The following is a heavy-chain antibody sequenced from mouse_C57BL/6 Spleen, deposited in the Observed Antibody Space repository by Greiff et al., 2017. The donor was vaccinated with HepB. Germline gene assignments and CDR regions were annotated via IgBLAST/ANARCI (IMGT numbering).Heavy chain of an antibody. Sequence: VKLMESGPGLVQPSQSLSITCTVSGFSLTSYGVHWVRQSPGKGLEWLGVIWSGGSTDYNAAFISRLSISKENSKSQVFFKMNSLQADDTAIYYCARSVHSNYYSMDYWGQGTSVTVSS. CDR3: ARSVHSNYYSMDY. V-gene: IGHV2-2*01. J-gene: IGHJ4*01. CDR1: GFSLTSYG. D-gene: IGHD2-5*01. CDR2: IWSGGST.